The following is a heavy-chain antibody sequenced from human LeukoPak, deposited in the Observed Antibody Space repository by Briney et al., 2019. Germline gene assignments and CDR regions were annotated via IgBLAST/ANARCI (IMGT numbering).Heavy chain of an antibody. V-gene: IGHV3-48*03. CDR3: ARESYDGMDV. Sequence: GGSLRLSCAASGFTFSSHDMNWVRQAPGKGLEWVSYISRSGSSIYYADSVKGRFTISRDNAKNSLYLQMNSLRAEVTAVYYCARESYDGMDVWGQGTTVTV. CDR1: GFTFSSHD. J-gene: IGHJ6*02. D-gene: IGHD2-21*01. CDR2: ISRSGSSI.